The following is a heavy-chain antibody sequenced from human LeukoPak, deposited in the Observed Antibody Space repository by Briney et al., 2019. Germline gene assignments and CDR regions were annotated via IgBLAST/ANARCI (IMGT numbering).Heavy chain of an antibody. Sequence: GGSLRLSCAASGFTFSSYSMNWVRQAPGKGLEWLSYITSSSSTIYYADSVKGRFTISRDNAKNSLYLQMNSLRAEDTALYYCARAPSYEVNDYYYYYYMDVWGKGTTVTVSS. CDR1: GFTFSSYS. CDR2: ITSSSSTI. V-gene: IGHV3-48*01. D-gene: IGHD5-12*01. J-gene: IGHJ6*03. CDR3: ARAPSYEVNDYYYYYYMDV.